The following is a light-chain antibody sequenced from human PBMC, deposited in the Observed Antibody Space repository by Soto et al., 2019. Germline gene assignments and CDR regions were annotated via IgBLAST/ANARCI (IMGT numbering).Light chain of an antibody. J-gene: IGKJ4*01. CDR1: QSVNNN. CDR2: GAS. Sequence: ETLMTQSPATLSVSPGERATLSCRASQSVNNNLAWYQQKLGQAPRVLIYGASTRATGIPARFTGSGSGTEFILTITSLQSEDSAVYYCQEYNSWPLTFGGGTKVEIK. CDR3: QEYNSWPLT. V-gene: IGKV3-15*01.